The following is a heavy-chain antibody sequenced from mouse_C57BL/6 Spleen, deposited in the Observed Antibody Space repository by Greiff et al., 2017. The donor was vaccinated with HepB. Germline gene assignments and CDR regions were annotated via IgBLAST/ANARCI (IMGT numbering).Heavy chain of an antibody. CDR2: ISNGGGST. D-gene: IGHD1-1*01. J-gene: IGHJ1*03. Sequence: EVQGVESGGGLVQPGGSLKLSCAASGFTFSDYYMYWVRQTPEKRLEWVAYISNGGGSTYYPDTVKGRFTISRDNAKNTLYLQMIRLKSEDTAMYYCARRSSYWYFDVWGTGTTVTVSS. CDR3: ARRSSYWYFDV. CDR1: GFTFSDYY. V-gene: IGHV5-12*01.